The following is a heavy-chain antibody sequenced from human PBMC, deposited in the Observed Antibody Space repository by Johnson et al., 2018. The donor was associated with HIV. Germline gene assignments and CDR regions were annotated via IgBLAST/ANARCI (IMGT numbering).Heavy chain of an antibody. Sequence: QVQLMESGGGLVKPGGSLRLSCEASGFTFSDYYMSWIRQAPGKGLEWVSFIRYDGSNKYYADSVKGRFTISRDISKNTLYLQMNSLRAEDTAVYYCAKDQYGSGSYDKGNAFDIWGQGTMVTVSS. CDR2: IRYDGSNK. CDR1: GFTFSDYY. J-gene: IGHJ3*02. D-gene: IGHD3-10*01. CDR3: AKDQYGSGSYDKGNAFDI. V-gene: IGHV3-30*02.